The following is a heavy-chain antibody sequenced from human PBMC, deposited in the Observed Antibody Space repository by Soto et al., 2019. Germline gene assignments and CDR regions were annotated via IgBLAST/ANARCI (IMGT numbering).Heavy chain of an antibody. V-gene: IGHV4-31*11. D-gene: IGHD1-26*01. CDR1: GGSISSGGYY. CDR3: ARVEDSGSHRIDF. CDR2: IYYSGST. J-gene: IGHJ4*02. Sequence: QVQLHESGPGLVKPSQTLSLTCAVSGGSISSGGYYWSWIRQHPGKGLEWIGYIYYSGSTYYNPSLKSRISISVDTSKNQFSLNLSSVTAADTAVYYCARVEDSGSHRIDFWGQGTLVTVSS.